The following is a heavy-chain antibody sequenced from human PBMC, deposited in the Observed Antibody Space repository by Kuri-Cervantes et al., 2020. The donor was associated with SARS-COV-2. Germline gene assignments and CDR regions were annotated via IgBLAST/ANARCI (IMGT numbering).Heavy chain of an antibody. CDR2: INVNNRAT. CDR1: GYSFTSYY. D-gene: IGHD2-2*01. CDR3: ARSPSAITNSYNYYYCMDV. V-gene: IGHV1-2*02. J-gene: IGHJ6*03. Sequence: ASVKVSCKASGYSFTSYYINWVRQAPGQGLEWMGWINVNNRATSYAQKFQGGVTMTRDTSVLTAYMELSSLRSDDTAVFYCARSPSAITNSYNYYYCMDVWGKGTAVTVSS.